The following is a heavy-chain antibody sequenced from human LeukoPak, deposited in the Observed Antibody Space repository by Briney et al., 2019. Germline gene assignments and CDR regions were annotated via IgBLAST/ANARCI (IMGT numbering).Heavy chain of an antibody. Sequence: TGGSLRLSCAASGFTFSSYWMSWVRQAPGKGLEWVANIKQDGSEKYYVDSVKGRFTISRDNAKNSLYLQMNSLRAEDTAVYYCARDTFYDFWSGRGIEHWGQGTLVTVSS. CDR1: GFTFSSYW. CDR2: IKQDGSEK. CDR3: ARDTFYDFWSGRGIEH. V-gene: IGHV3-7*01. D-gene: IGHD3-3*01. J-gene: IGHJ1*01.